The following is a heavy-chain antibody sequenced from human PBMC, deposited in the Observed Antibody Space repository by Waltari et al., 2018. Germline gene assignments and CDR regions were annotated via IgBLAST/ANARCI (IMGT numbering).Heavy chain of an antibody. D-gene: IGHD3-16*01. Sequence: QLNLQESGPGLVKPSETLLLTCSVSGGSITNNRHYWGWIRQPPGKGLEWSATISYSGATYYNPSIKSRVTISADTSKNQFARKLSSVTAADTAVYYCATYIGASIGTAAFDVWGQGTMVTVSS. CDR2: ISYSGAT. J-gene: IGHJ3*01. CDR3: ATYIGASIGTAAFDV. V-gene: IGHV4-39*01. CDR1: GGSITNNRHY.